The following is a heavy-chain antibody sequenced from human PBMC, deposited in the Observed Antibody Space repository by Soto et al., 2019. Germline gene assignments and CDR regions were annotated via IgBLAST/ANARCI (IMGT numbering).Heavy chain of an antibody. V-gene: IGHV4-59*01. CDR2: IYYSGSI. J-gene: IGHJ4*02. CDR1: GGSISSSY. D-gene: IGHD6-19*01. CDR3: ARGAFSQGGIALAGTCDY. Sequence: QVQLQESGPGLVKPSETLSLTCTVSGGSISSSYWSWIRQPPGKGLEWIGYIYYSGSINYNPSLKSRVTISIDTSKNQFSLTLYSVTAADTAVYYCARGAFSQGGIALAGTCDYWGQGTLVTVSS.